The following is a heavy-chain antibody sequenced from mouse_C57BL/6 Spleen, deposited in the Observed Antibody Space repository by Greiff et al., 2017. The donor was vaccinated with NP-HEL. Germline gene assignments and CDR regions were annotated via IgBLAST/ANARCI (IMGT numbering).Heavy chain of an antibody. Sequence: VQLQQPGTELVKPGASVKLSCKASGYTFTSYWMHWVKQRPGQGLEWIGNINPSNGGTNYNEKFKSKATLTVDKSSSTAYMQLSSLTSEDSAVYYCARSGNYYGSSFYAMDYWGQGTSVTVSS. CDR3: ARSGNYYGSSFYAMDY. D-gene: IGHD1-1*01. CDR1: GYTFTSYW. CDR2: INPSNGGT. J-gene: IGHJ4*01. V-gene: IGHV1-53*01.